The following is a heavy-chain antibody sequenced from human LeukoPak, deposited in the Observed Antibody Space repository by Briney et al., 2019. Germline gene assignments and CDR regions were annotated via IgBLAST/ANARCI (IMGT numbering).Heavy chain of an antibody. V-gene: IGHV4-61*02. J-gene: IGHJ4*02. Sequence: PSETLSLTCTVSGGSISRGSYYWSRIRQPAGKGLEWIGRIYTSGSTNYNPSLKSRVTISVDTSKNQFSLKLSSVTAADTAVYYCARGSYRYYFDYWGQGTLVTVSS. CDR3: ARGSYRYYFDY. CDR2: IYTSGST. CDR1: GGSISRGSYY. D-gene: IGHD3-16*02.